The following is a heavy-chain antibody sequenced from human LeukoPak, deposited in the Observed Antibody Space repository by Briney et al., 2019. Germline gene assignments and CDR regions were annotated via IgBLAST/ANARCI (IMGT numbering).Heavy chain of an antibody. CDR3: AKALYDSTGDGY. CDR2: IDASGRNT. J-gene: IGHJ4*02. CDR1: GFTFSKFG. V-gene: IGHV3-23*01. D-gene: IGHD7-27*01. Sequence: GGSLRLSCAASGFTFSKFGMTWVRQAPGKGLEWVSAIDASGRNTHYADSVRGRFSIYRDNSKNTVILQMNSLRVEDTAVYYCAKALYDSTGDGYWGQGTLVTISS.